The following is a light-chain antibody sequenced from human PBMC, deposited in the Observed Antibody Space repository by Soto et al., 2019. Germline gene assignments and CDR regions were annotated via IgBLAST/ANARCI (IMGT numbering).Light chain of an antibody. CDR2: DVD. V-gene: IGLV2-11*01. CDR1: SSVIGAYDF. Sequence: QSALTQSRSLSGSPGQSVTISCAGTSSVIGAYDFVSWYQQHPGKAPRLIISDVDKRPSGVPDRFSGSKSGNTASLTISGLQAEDESDYYCSTYADRYTPVFGGGTKLTVL. J-gene: IGLJ2*01. CDR3: STYADRYTPV.